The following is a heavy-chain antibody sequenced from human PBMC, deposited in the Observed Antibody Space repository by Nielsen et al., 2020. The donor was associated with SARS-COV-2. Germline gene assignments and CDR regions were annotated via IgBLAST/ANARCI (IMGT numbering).Heavy chain of an antibody. CDR1: GGSFSGYY. CDR2: INHSGST. D-gene: IGHD1-1*01. J-gene: IGHJ6*03. Sequence: SETLSLTCAVYGGSFSGYYWSWIRQPPGKGLEWIGEINHSGSTNYNPSLKSRVTISVDTSKNQFSLKLSSVTAADTAVYYCARGPWEGTLYCYYYMDVWGKGTTVTVSS. CDR3: ARGPWEGTLYCYYYMDV. V-gene: IGHV4-34*01.